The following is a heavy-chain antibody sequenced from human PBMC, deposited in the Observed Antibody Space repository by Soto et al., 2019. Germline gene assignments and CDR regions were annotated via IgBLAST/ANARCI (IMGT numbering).Heavy chain of an antibody. V-gene: IGHV3-30-3*01. J-gene: IGHJ4*02. Sequence: QVQLVESGGGVVKPGRSLRLSCAASGFTFSSYAMHWVRQAPGKGLEWVAVISYDGSNKYYADSVKGRFTISRDNSKNTLYLQMNSLRAEDTAVYYCARERVYSSSSNFDYWGQGTLVTVSS. CDR3: ARERVYSSSSNFDY. CDR1: GFTFSSYA. CDR2: ISYDGSNK. D-gene: IGHD6-6*01.